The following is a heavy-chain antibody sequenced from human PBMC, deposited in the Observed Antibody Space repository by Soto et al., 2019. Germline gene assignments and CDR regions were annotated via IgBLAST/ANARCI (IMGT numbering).Heavy chain of an antibody. CDR2: ISSSSSTI. V-gene: IGHV3-48*02. CDR3: ARESRCLEWLSINWFVP. Sequence: GGSLRLSCAASGFTFSSYSMNWVRQAPGKGLEWVSYISSSSSTIYYADSVKGRFTISRDNAKNSLYLQMNSLRDEDTAVYYCARESRCLEWLSINWFVPWGPGTLVTVSS. D-gene: IGHD3-3*01. CDR1: GFTFSSYS. J-gene: IGHJ5*02.